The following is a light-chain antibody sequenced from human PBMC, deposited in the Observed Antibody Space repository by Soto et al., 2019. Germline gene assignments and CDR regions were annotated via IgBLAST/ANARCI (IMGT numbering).Light chain of an antibody. V-gene: IGKV3-15*01. CDR2: GAS. Sequence: EIVMTQSPATLSVSPGGRATLSCRASQSVSSYLAWYQQRPGQPPRLLIYGASTRSTDIPARFSGSGSGTEFSLTISSLQSEEFAVYYCQQYNTWPPKYTFGQGTKLEI. J-gene: IGKJ2*01. CDR1: QSVSSY. CDR3: QQYNTWPPKYT.